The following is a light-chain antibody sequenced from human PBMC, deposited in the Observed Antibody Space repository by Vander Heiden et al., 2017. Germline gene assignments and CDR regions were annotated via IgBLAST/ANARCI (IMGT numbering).Light chain of an antibody. V-gene: IGKV4-1*01. CDR1: QSAFNSSNNKNN. CDR2: WAS. Sequence: VITQSPDSLAVCQRERATISCRSSQSAFNSSNNKNNLAWYEQNPGQPPKLLIYWASTRASGVPDRFTGSGSGTNITLTISSLQAEDVAVYYCKQSVTFGRGTKVEI. CDR3: KQSVT. J-gene: IGKJ1*01.